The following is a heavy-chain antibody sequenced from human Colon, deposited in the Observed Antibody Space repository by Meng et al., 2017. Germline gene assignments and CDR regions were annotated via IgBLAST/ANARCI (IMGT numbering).Heavy chain of an antibody. CDR1: GYTFTTYG. V-gene: IGHV1-18*01. J-gene: IGHJ4*02. CDR2: INPYNGNT. Sequence: QFRLVQSGVEVTKHGDSVKVSCKASGYTFTTYGISWVRQAPGQGLEWMGWINPYNGNTNYPQKLQGRVTMTTDTSTSTAYMELRSLRSDDTAVYYCARFNHRAPDYWGQGTLVTVSS. CDR3: ARFNHRAPDY. D-gene: IGHD1-14*01.